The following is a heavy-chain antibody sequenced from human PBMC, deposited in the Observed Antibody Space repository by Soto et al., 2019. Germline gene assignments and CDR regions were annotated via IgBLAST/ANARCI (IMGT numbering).Heavy chain of an antibody. J-gene: IGHJ5*02. V-gene: IGHV1-69*06. CDR2: IIPIFGTA. Sequence: SVKVSCKASGGTFSSYAISWVRQAPGQGLEWMGGIIPIFGTANYAQKFQGRVTITADKSTSTAYMELSSLRSEDTAVYYCARDHVIDDCSGGSCYSFWAPAWFDPWGQGTLVTVSS. D-gene: IGHD2-15*01. CDR3: ARDHVIDDCSGGSCYSFWAPAWFDP. CDR1: GGTFSSYA.